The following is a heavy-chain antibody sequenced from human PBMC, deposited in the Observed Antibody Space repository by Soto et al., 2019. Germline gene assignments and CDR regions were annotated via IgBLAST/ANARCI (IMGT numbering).Heavy chain of an antibody. Sequence: PGGSLRLSCAVSGFTVSNNYMSWVRQAPGKGLEGVSVIYSGGYTAYGDSVKGRFTISRDNSKNTLYLQMNSLRAEDTAVYYCAKDRPVTTRFDYWGQGTLVTVSS. J-gene: IGHJ4*02. CDR1: GFTVSNNY. V-gene: IGHV3-53*01. CDR2: IYSGGYT. D-gene: IGHD4-17*01. CDR3: AKDRPVTTRFDY.